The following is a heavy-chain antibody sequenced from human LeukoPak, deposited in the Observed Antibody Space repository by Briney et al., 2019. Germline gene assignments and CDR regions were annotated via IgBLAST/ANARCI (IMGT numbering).Heavy chain of an antibody. CDR3: ARYGGEDTWYAHFGMDA. CDR1: GYTFNNYG. Sequence: ASVKVSCKTSGYTFNNYGINWVRQAPGQGLEWVGWISGYNGNTNYAQKFQGRITMTIDTPTSTGYMELRSLTSDDTAVFYCARYGGEDTWYAHFGMDAWGRGTTVTVSS. D-gene: IGHD2-21*01. V-gene: IGHV1-18*01. J-gene: IGHJ6*02. CDR2: ISGYNGNT.